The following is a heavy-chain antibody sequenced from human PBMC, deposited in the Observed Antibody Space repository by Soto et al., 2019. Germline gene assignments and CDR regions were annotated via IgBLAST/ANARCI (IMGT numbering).Heavy chain of an antibody. CDR3: AKRHTTVATPANYFDY. CDR1: GFTFSAYT. Sequence: GGSLRLPCAASGFTFSAYTMNWVRQAPGKGLDWVSAIVSGGTTYYADSVKGRFTIFRDDSTNTLYLQMNNLRAEDTALYYCAKRHTTVATPANYFDYWGRGTLVTVSS. J-gene: IGHJ4*02. D-gene: IGHD1-1*01. V-gene: IGHV3-23*01. CDR2: IVSGGTT.